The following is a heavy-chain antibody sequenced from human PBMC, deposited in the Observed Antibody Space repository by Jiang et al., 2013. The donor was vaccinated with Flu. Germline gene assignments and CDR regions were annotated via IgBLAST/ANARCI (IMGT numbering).Heavy chain of an antibody. J-gene: IGHJ6*02. V-gene: IGHV3-21*01. CDR2: ISSSSSYI. D-gene: IGHD2-2*01. CDR1: GFTFSSYS. Sequence: QLLESGGGLVKPGGSLRLSCAASGFTFSSYSMNWVRQAPGKGLEWVSSISSSSSYIYYADSVKGRFTISRDNAKNSLYLQMNSLRAEDTAAYYCARGRVPAAMSGYYYYGMDVWGQGTTVTVSS. CDR3: ARGRVPAAMSGYYYYGMDV.